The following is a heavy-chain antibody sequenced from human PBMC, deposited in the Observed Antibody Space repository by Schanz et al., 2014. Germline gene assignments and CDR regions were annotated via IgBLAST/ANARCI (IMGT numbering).Heavy chain of an antibody. CDR3: ARDAVTSVLTPGFYY. D-gene: IGHD4-17*01. CDR2: ILYDGSNK. V-gene: IGHV3-30*03. Sequence: QVQLVESGGGVAQPGRSLRLSCAASGFTFSSYGMHWVRQAPGKGLEWVAVILYDGSNKYYADSVKGRFTISRDNSKNTLYLQMNSLRVEDTAVYYCARDAVTSVLTPGFYYWGQGTLVTVSS. CDR1: GFTFSSYG. J-gene: IGHJ4*02.